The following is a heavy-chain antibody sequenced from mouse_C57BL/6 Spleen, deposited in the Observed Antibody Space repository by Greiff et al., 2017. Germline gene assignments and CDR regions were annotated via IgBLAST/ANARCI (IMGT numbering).Heavy chain of an antibody. J-gene: IGHJ2*01. V-gene: IGHV1-50*01. D-gene: IGHD2-3*01. CDR2: IDPSDSYT. Sequence: VQLQQPGAELVKPGASVKLSCKASGYTFTSYWMQWVKQRPGQGLEWIGEIDPSDSYTNYNQKFKGKATLTVDTSSSTAYMQLSSLTSEDSAVYYCARGGKYDDMEVFDYWGQGTTLTVSS. CDR3: ARGGKYDDMEVFDY. CDR1: GYTFTSYW.